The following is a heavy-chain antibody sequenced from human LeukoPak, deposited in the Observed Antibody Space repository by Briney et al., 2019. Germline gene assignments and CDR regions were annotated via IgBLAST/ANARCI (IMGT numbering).Heavy chain of an antibody. D-gene: IGHD4-23*01. Sequence: SETLSLTCAVSGGSISSSSNWWSWVRQPPGKGLEWIGEIFHSGNTNYNSSLRSRVTMSVDKSKNQFSLRLSSMTAADTAVYYCLYGGNSGDWVYWGQGTLVTVSS. CDR1: GGSISSSSNW. V-gene: IGHV4-4*02. J-gene: IGHJ4*02. CDR3: LYGGNSGDWVY. CDR2: IFHSGNT.